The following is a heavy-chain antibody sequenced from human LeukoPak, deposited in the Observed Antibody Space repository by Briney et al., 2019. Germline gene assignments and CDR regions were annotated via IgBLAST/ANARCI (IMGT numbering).Heavy chain of an antibody. Sequence: GGSLRLSCAASGFTFSSYAMHWVRQAPGKGLEYVSAISSNGGSTYYANSVKGRFTISRDNSKNTLYLQMGSLRAEDPAVYYCAKDLLASDAFDIWGQGTMVTVSS. CDR2: ISSNGGST. CDR1: GFTFSSYA. J-gene: IGHJ3*02. V-gene: IGHV3-64*01. CDR3: AKDLLASDAFDI.